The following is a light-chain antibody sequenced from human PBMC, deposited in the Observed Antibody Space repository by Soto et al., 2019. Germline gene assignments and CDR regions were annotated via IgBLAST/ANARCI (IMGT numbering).Light chain of an antibody. Sequence: QSVLTQPPSVSGAPGQSVAISCTGNSSNIGAGYDVHWYQHLPGRAPKLLIYANNNRPSGVPDRFSGSKSGTSASLAITGLQAEDEAHYYSQSYDSALSAVVFGGGTKLTVL. CDR3: QSYDSALSAVV. J-gene: IGLJ2*01. CDR2: ANN. CDR1: SSNIGAGYD. V-gene: IGLV1-40*01.